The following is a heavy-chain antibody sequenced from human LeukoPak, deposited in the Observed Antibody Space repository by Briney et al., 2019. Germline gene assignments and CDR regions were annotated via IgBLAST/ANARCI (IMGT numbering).Heavy chain of an antibody. CDR3: ARRVRGFNWFDP. CDR2: IYYSGST. J-gene: IGHJ5*02. CDR1: GGSISSYY. V-gene: IGHV4-59*01. D-gene: IGHD3-22*01. Sequence: SETLSLTCTVSGGSISSYYWSWIRQPPGKGLEWIGYIYYSGSTNYNPSLKSRVTISVDTSKNQFSLKLSSVTAADTAVYYCARRVRGFNWFDPWGQGTVVTVSS.